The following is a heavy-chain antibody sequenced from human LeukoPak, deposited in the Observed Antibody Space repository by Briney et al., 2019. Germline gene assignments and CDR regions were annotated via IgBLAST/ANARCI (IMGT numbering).Heavy chain of an antibody. Sequence: PGGSLRLSCRASGFNFNIYSMNWVRQAPGKGLEWVSVLYSDGNTKYADSVQGRFTISRDNSKNTLYLEMNSLSPDDTAVYYCARGVEPLAANTLAYWGQGTLVTVSS. D-gene: IGHD1-14*01. V-gene: IGHV3-53*01. J-gene: IGHJ4*02. CDR1: GFNFNIYS. CDR2: LYSDGNT. CDR3: ARGVEPLAANTLAY.